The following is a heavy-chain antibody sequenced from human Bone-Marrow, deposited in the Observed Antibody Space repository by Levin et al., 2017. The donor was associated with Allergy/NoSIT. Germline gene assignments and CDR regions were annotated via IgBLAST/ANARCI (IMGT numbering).Heavy chain of an antibody. J-gene: IGHJ4*02. CDR3: TTLLPYDYVWGSYRTFDY. CDR1: GFTFSNAW. Sequence: PGGSLRLSCAASGFTFSNAWMSWVRQAPGKGLEWVGRIKSKTDGGTTDYAAPVKGRFTISRDDSKNTLYLQMNSLKTEDTAVYYCTTLLPYDYVWGSYRTFDYWGQGTLVTVSS. V-gene: IGHV3-15*01. D-gene: IGHD3-16*02. CDR2: IKSKTDGGTT.